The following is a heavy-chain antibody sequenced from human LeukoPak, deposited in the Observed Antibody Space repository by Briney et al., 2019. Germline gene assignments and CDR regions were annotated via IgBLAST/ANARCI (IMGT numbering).Heavy chain of an antibody. Sequence: ASVKVSCKASGGTFSSYDISWVRQAPGQGLEWMGGIMPMFGKANYAQKFQGRVTTTADKATSTAYMELSSLRSEDTAVYYCAGGRTDIVVVPATLRNYYFDYWGQGTLVTVSS. V-gene: IGHV1-69*06. CDR1: GGTFSSYD. D-gene: IGHD2-2*01. CDR3: AGGRTDIVVVPATLRNYYFDY. J-gene: IGHJ4*02. CDR2: IMPMFGKA.